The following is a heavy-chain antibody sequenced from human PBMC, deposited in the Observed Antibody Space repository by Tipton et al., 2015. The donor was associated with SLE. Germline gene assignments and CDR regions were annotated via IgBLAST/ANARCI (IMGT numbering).Heavy chain of an antibody. Sequence: TLSLTCTVSGGSISSYYWSWIRQPAGKGLEWIGEINHSGSTNYNPSLKSRVTISVDTSKNQFSLKLSSVTAADTAVYYCARGGIVVVVAATQYFQHWGQGTLVTVSS. V-gene: IGHV4-34*01. CDR1: GGSISSYY. CDR3: ARGGIVVVVAATQYFQH. CDR2: INHSGST. D-gene: IGHD2-15*01. J-gene: IGHJ1*01.